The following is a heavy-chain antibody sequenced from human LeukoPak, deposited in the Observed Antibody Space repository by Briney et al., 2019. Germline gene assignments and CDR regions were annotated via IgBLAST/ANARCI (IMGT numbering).Heavy chain of an antibody. CDR2: ISSDGGST. CDR1: GFTFSSYA. J-gene: IGHJ4*02. Sequence: PGGSLRLSCSASGFTFSSYAMHWVRQAPGRGLEYVSGISSDGGSTYYADSLKGRFTISRDNSKNTLYLQMRSLGPEDTAIYYCLRDGMGYNYGPGWGQGTLATVSS. CDR3: LRDGMGYNYGPG. V-gene: IGHV3-64D*09. D-gene: IGHD5-18*01.